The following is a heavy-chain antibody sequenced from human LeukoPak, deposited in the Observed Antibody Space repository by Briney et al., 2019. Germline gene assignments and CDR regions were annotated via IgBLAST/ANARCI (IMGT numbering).Heavy chain of an antibody. CDR1: GFTFSTHW. CDR3: ARAVAGTRNAFDL. D-gene: IGHD6-19*01. V-gene: IGHV3-74*01. J-gene: IGHJ3*01. CDR2: ISNDVISTIST. Sequence: GGSLRLSCEASGFTFSTHWMHWVRQVPGKGLVWISRISNDVISTISTIYADSVKGRLTIPRDNAKNTLYLQMNSLIAEDTAVYYCARAVAGTRNAFDLWGQGTMVTVSS.